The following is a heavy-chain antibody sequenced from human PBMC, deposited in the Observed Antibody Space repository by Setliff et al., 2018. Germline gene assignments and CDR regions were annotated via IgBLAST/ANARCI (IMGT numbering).Heavy chain of an antibody. Sequence: ASVKVSCKASDYTFSNYGVTWVRQAPGQGLEWMGWVTIYNGNTKYAQNLQGRLTLTTDISTSTAYMELGSLTTDDTAVYYCARVESMVRGKNILRHFDYWGQGIQVTV. V-gene: IGHV1-18*01. J-gene: IGHJ4*02. D-gene: IGHD3-10*01. CDR3: ARVESMVRGKNILRHFDY. CDR1: DYTFSNYG. CDR2: VTIYNGNT.